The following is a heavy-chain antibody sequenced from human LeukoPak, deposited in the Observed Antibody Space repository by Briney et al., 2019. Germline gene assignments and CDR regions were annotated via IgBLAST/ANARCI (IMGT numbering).Heavy chain of an antibody. CDR1: GFTFSNYA. CDR2: ISGYGDST. V-gene: IGHV3-23*01. CDR3: ARELRYNWFDP. Sequence: PGGSLRLSCAASGFTFSNYAMSWVRQAPGEGLEWVSAISGYGDSTSYAGSVKGRFTISRENAKNSLYLQMNSLRAGDTAVYYCARELRYNWFDPWGQGTLVTVSS. J-gene: IGHJ5*02.